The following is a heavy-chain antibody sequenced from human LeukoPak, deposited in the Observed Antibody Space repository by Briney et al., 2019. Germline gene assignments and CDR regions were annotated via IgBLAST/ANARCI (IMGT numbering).Heavy chain of an antibody. J-gene: IGHJ4*02. D-gene: IGHD1-1*01. CDR3: ARDGHLSYQSIWMFPDY. CDR2: INPNSGGT. V-gene: IGHV1-2*02. Sequence: GASVKVSCKASGYTFTGYYMHWVRQAPGQGLEWMGWINPNSGGTNYAQKFQGTVTMTRDTSISTAYMKLSRLRSDDTAVYYCARDGHLSYQSIWMFPDYWGQGTRVTVSS. CDR1: GYTFTGYY.